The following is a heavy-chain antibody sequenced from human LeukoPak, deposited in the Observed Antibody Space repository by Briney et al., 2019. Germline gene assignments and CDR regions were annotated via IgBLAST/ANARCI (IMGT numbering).Heavy chain of an antibody. J-gene: IGHJ4*02. CDR3: ARQTVTSRVLNY. Sequence: SETLSLTCTVSGYSISSGYYWGWIRQPPGKGLEWIGSIYHSGSTYYNPSLKSRVTISVDTSKNQFSLKLSSVTAADTAVYYCARQTVTSRVLNYWGQGTLVTVPS. D-gene: IGHD4-17*01. CDR1: GYSISSGYY. V-gene: IGHV4-38-2*02. CDR2: IYHSGST.